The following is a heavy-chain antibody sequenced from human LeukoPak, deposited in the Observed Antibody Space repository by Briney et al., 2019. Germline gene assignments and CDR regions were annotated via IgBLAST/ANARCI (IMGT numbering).Heavy chain of an antibody. CDR3: ARLSTRPYSSGWYWSNNWFDP. CDR1: GGSISNYY. D-gene: IGHD6-19*01. V-gene: IGHV4-59*12. Sequence: SETLSLTCTVSGGSISNYYWSWIRQPPGKGLEWIGYIYYSGSTNYNPSLKSRVTISVDTSKNQFSLKLSSVTAADTAVYYCARLSTRPYSSGWYWSNNWFDPWGQGTLVTVSS. J-gene: IGHJ5*02. CDR2: IYYSGST.